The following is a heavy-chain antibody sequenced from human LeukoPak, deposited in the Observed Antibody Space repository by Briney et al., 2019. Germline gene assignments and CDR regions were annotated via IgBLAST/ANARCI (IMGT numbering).Heavy chain of an antibody. J-gene: IGHJ5*02. CDR1: GYTFTAYY. CDR3: ARGGASLTAWFVP. D-gene: IGHD1-20*01. Sequence: GASVKVSCKASGYTFTAYYMHWVRQAPGQGLEWMGWIDPNSGATDSAQKFQGRVTVTRDTSINTVYMELSRLTSDDTAVYYCARGGASLTAWFVPWGQGTLVTVSS. CDR2: IDPNSGAT. V-gene: IGHV1-2*02.